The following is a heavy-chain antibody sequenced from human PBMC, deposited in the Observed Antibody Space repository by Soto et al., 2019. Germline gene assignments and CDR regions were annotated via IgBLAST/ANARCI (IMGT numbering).Heavy chain of an antibody. Sequence: GGSLRLSCAASVFTFSSYGMHWVRQAPGKGLEWVAVIWYDGSKKEYVDSVKGRFTISRDNSKNTLYLQMNSLRVEDTAVYYCARDLDHLKGDGTSGLRVGMDVWGQGTAVTVSS. V-gene: IGHV3-33*01. CDR3: ARDLDHLKGDGTSGLRVGMDV. J-gene: IGHJ6*02. CDR1: VFTFSSYG. D-gene: IGHD1-1*01. CDR2: IWYDGSKK.